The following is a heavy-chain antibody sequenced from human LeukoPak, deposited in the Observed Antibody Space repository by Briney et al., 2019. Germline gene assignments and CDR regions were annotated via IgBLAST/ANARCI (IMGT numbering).Heavy chain of an antibody. Sequence: GGSLGLSCAASGFTFSSFEMNWVRQAPGKGLEWVSYISSSGSTIYYADSVKGRFTISRDNAKNSLYLQMNSLRAEDTAVYYCAELGITMIGGVWGKGTTVTISS. CDR2: ISSSGSTI. J-gene: IGHJ6*04. CDR1: GFTFSSFE. CDR3: AELGITMIGGV. V-gene: IGHV3-48*03. D-gene: IGHD3-10*02.